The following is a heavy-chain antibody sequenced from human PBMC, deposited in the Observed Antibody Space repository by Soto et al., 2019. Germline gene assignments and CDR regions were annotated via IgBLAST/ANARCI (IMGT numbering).Heavy chain of an antibody. CDR2: IYHSGST. V-gene: IGHV4-4*02. D-gene: IGHD3-3*01. CDR1: GGSISSSNW. CDR3: ARDRAHYDFWSGFGPRGFDY. J-gene: IGHJ4*02. Sequence: SETLSLTCAVSGGSISSSNWWSWVRQPPGKGLEWIGEIYHSGSTNYNPSLKSRVTISVDKSKNQFSLKLSSVTAADTAVYYCARDRAHYDFWSGFGPRGFDYWGQGTLVTAPQ.